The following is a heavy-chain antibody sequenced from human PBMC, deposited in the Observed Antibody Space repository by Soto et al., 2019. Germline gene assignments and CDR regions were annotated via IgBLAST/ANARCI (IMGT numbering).Heavy chain of an antibody. V-gene: IGHV1-69*02. Sequence: QVQLVQSGAEVKKPGSSVKVSCKASGGTFSSYTISWVRQAPGQGLEWMGRIIPILGIANYAQKFQGRVTITADKSTSTAYMELSSLRSEDTAMYYCARAQQTGAMVRGVPVYYYYYGMDVWGQGTTVTVSS. D-gene: IGHD3-10*01. CDR2: IIPILGIA. CDR1: GGTFSSYT. J-gene: IGHJ6*02. CDR3: ARAQQTGAMVRGVPVYYYYYGMDV.